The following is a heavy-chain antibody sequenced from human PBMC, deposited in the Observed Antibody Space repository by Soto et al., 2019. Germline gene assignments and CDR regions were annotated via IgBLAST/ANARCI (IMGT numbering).Heavy chain of an antibody. CDR2: FIPIFVSA. J-gene: IGHJ4*02. D-gene: IGHD3-10*01. CDR3: ARDVSSDTTGFRGYDL. CDR1: GGTVSSYA. Sequence: QLHLVQSGAEVKKAGSSVKVSCKASGGTVSSYATPWWGKPPGKGLEWMGVFIPIFVSAHYAPKFQGRITITADESTSTAYMELSGLTSEDTAIYYCARDVSSDTTGFRGYDLWGQGTQVTVSS. V-gene: IGHV1-69*01.